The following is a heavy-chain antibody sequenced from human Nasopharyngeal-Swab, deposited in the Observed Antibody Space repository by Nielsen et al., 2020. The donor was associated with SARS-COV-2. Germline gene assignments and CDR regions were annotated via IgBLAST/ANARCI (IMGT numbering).Heavy chain of an antibody. CDR3: ARTFNLRGIAEAGNVGDL. Sequence: GESLKISCVASGFVFSNHGMHWVRQAPGTGLEWVALIWYDGSNKNYADSVKGRFTISRDDSKNTGYLQMNSLRAEDTAVYYCARTFNLRGIAEAGNVGDLWGLGTMVIVSS. V-gene: IGHV3-33*01. D-gene: IGHD6-19*01. CDR1: GFVFSNHG. CDR2: IWYDGSNK. J-gene: IGHJ3*01.